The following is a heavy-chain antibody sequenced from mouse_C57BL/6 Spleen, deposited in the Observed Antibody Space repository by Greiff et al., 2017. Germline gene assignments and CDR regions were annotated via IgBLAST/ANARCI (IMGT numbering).Heavy chain of an antibody. V-gene: IGHV6-3*01. CDR1: GFTFSNYW. J-gene: IGHJ1*03. Sequence: EVQWVESGGGLVQPGGSMKLSCVASGFTFSNYWMNWVRQSPEKGLEWVAQIRLKSDNYATHYAESVKVRFTISRDDSKSSVYLQMNNLRAEDTGIYYCTGAYYSKNWYFDVWGTGTTVTVSS. CDR2: IRLKSDNYAT. CDR3: TGAYYSKNWYFDV. D-gene: IGHD2-5*01.